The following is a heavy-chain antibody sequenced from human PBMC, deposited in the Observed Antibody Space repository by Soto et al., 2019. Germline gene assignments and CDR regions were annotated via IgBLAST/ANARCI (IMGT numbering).Heavy chain of an antibody. V-gene: IGHV3-11*01. CDR3: ARCYDYDWGSYRYTPDY. CDR1: GFTFSDYY. Sequence: PGGSLRLSCAASGFTFSDYYMSWIRQAPGKGLEWVSHISSSGSTIYYADSVKGRFTISRDNAKNSLYLQMNSLRAEDTAVYYCARCYDYDWGSYRYTPDYWGQGTLVTVSS. CDR2: ISSSGSTI. J-gene: IGHJ4*02. D-gene: IGHD3-16*02.